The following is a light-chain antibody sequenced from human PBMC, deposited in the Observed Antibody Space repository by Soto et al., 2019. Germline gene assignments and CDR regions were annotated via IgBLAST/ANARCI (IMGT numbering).Light chain of an antibody. Sequence: QSVLTQPPSVSGAPGQRVTISCTGSSSNIGAGYDVHWYPQLPGTAPKLLIYGNSNRPSGVPDRFSGSKSGTSASLAITGLQAEDEADYYCQSYDSSLSGYVVFGGGTKVTAL. CDR1: SSNIGAGYD. CDR3: QSYDSSLSGYVV. J-gene: IGLJ2*01. CDR2: GNS. V-gene: IGLV1-40*01.